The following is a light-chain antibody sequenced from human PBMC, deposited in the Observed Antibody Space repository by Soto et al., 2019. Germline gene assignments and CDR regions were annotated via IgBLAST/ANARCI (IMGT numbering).Light chain of an antibody. CDR1: QSVSSN. V-gene: IGKV3-15*01. J-gene: IGKJ1*01. Sequence: EMVMTQSPATLSVSPGERATLSCRASQSVSSNLAWYQQKPGQAPRLLIYDASTRATGIPARFSGSGSGTEFTLTISSLQSEDFAVYYCQQYTNWPPATFGHGTKVEIK. CDR2: DAS. CDR3: QQYTNWPPAT.